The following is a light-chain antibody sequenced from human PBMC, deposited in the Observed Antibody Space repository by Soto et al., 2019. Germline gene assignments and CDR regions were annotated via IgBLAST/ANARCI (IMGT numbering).Light chain of an antibody. CDR1: SSDVGGYNY. V-gene: IGLV2-14*01. CDR2: DVS. J-gene: IGLJ1*01. Sequence: QSALTQPASVSGSPGQSITLSCTGTSSDVGGYNYVSWYQQHPGKAPKLMIYDVSNRPSGVSNRFSGSKSGNTASLTTSGLQAEDEADYYCSSYTSSSTLYVFGTGTKLTVL. CDR3: SSYTSSSTLYV.